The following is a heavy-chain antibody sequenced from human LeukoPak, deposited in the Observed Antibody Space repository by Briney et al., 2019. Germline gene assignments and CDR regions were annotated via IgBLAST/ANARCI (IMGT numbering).Heavy chain of an antibody. CDR3: AKHYDTHAFDI. V-gene: IGHV3-30*18. J-gene: IGHJ3*02. Sequence: GRSLRLSCAASGFTFSSYGMHWVRQAPGNGLEWVAIISYDGSNKYYADSVQGRFTISRDNSKNTLYLQMNSLRAEDTAVYYCAKHYDTHAFDIWGQGTLVTVSS. CDR2: ISYDGSNK. CDR1: GFTFSSYG. D-gene: IGHD3-22*01.